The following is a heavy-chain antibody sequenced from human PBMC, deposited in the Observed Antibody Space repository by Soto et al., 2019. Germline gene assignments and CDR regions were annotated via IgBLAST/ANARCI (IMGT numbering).Heavy chain of an antibody. Sequence: EGQLVESGGNLVRPGGSLRLSCEASGFVFSTYSMNWVRQAPGKGLEWISYISSTSGTIYYADSVKGRFTIFRDNAKNSLLLQMNGLRDDDTAVYYCANQKIRFSLAGTLYGLGVWGQGTTVTVSS. V-gene: IGHV3-48*02. J-gene: IGHJ6*02. CDR3: ANQKIRFSLAGTLYGLGV. CDR2: ISSTSGTI. CDR1: GFVFSTYS. D-gene: IGHD1-1*01.